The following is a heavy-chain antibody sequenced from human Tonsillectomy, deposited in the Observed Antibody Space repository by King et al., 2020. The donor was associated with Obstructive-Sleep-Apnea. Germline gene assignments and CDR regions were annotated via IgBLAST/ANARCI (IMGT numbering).Heavy chain of an antibody. CDR2: INDRGGT. J-gene: IGHJ3*02. CDR3: ARASDYDFWSGSRNDAFDI. D-gene: IGHD3-3*01. CDR1: GDSISSRNW. Sequence: VQLQESGPGLVKPSETLSLTCAVSGDSISSRNWWSWVRRPPGKGLEGIGEINDRGGTNYNPSLKGRLTISLDKSKNQFSLKLSSVTAADTAVYYCARASDYDFWSGSRNDAFDIWGQGTMVTVSS. V-gene: IGHV4-4*02.